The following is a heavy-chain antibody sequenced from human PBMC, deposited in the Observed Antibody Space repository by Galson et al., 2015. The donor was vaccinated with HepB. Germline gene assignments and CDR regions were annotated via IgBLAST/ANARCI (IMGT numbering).Heavy chain of an antibody. Sequence: SLRLSCAASGFTFGGYAMSWFRQAPGKGLEWVGFIRSKAYGGTTEYAASVKGRFTISRDDSKSIAYLQMNSLKTEDTAVYYCTSYQASHIVVGRPGFDYWGQGTLVTVSS. CDR1: GFTFGGYA. CDR3: TSYQASHIVVGRPGFDY. CDR2: IRSKAYGGTT. J-gene: IGHJ4*02. V-gene: IGHV3-49*03. D-gene: IGHD2-21*01.